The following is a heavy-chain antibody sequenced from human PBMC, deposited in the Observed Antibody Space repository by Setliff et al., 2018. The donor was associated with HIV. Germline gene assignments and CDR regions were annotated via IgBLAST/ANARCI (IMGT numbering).Heavy chain of an antibody. CDR1: GGSIGGYY. CDR2: IYSGGST. V-gene: IGHV4-4*08. CDR3: ARVRSYGSAYDAFDV. D-gene: IGHD3-10*01. Sequence: SETLSLTCTVSGGSIGGYYWSWIRQPPGTGLEWLGCIYSGGSTNYNPSLESRVTISLDTSKNQFSLRLTFVTVADTAVYYCARVRSYGSAYDAFDVWGPGTMVTVSS. J-gene: IGHJ3*01.